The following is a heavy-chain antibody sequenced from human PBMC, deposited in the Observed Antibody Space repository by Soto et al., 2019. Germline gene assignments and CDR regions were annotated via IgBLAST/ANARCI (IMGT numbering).Heavy chain of an antibody. CDR3: AIMAARPMDYYYGMDV. V-gene: IGHV1-18*01. CDR2: ISAYNGNT. D-gene: IGHD6-6*01. CDR1: GYTFTSYG. J-gene: IGHJ6*02. Sequence: QVQLVQSGAEVKKPGASVKVSCKASGYTFTSYGISWVRQAPGQGLEWMGWISAYNGNTNYAQKPQGRVTMTTDTSTRTAYMELRSLRSDDTAVYYCAIMAARPMDYYYGMDVWGQGTTVTVSS.